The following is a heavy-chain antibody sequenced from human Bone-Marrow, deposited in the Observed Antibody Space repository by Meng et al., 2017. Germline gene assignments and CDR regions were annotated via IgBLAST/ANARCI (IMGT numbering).Heavy chain of an antibody. V-gene: IGHV3-74*01. CDR1: GFSFSTYW. J-gene: IGHJ6*02. CDR2: INPDGNIP. D-gene: IGHD3-10*01. Sequence: GESLKISCAASGFSFSTYWMHWVRQVPGKGLVWVSQINPDGNIPAYADSVEGRFIISRGNARDTFNLQMKSLSADDTGVCFCARDSPGDETMDVWGQGTTVTVSS. CDR3: ARDSPGDETMDV.